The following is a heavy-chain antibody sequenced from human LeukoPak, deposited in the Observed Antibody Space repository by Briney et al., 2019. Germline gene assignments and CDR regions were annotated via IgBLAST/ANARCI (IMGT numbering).Heavy chain of an antibody. D-gene: IGHD1-26*01. J-gene: IGHJ4*02. CDR2: IKPDGSEK. CDR3: AVDKSWSFPL. CDR1: GFTFSGYA. V-gene: IGHV3-7*01. Sequence: GGSLRLSCAASGFTFSGYAMSWVRQAPGKGLEWVATIKPDGSEKYYVDSLKGRFTISRDNARNSVYLQMNSLRVEDTAVYHCAVDKSWSFPLWGQGTLVTVSS.